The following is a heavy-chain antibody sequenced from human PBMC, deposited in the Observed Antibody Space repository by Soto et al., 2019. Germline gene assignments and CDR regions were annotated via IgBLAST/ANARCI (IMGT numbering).Heavy chain of an antibody. J-gene: IGHJ4*02. CDR1: GGSINSGDSY. Sequence: QVQLQESGPGLVRPSQTLSLTCTVSGGSINSGDSYWNWIRQHPEKGLEWIGYINYRGSTFYNPSLNSRIIISVDTSTNQFSLKLSSVTAADTAVYYCARDAPGVAPYWGQGTLVTVSS. CDR3: ARDAPGVAPY. V-gene: IGHV4-31*03. CDR2: INYRGST. D-gene: IGHD2-15*01.